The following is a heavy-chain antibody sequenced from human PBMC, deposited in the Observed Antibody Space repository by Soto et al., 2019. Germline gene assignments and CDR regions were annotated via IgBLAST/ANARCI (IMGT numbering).Heavy chain of an antibody. CDR2: INHSGST. CDR3: ARVLAWSGYGGLDP. Sequence: QVQLQQWGAGLLKPSESLSLTCAVYGGSFSGYYWSWIRQPPGKGLEWIGEINHSGSTKYNPSLKSRVTISVDTSKNQFSLKLSSVTAADTAVYYCARVLAWSGYGGLDPWGQGTLVTVSS. D-gene: IGHD3-3*01. J-gene: IGHJ5*02. V-gene: IGHV4-34*01. CDR1: GGSFSGYY.